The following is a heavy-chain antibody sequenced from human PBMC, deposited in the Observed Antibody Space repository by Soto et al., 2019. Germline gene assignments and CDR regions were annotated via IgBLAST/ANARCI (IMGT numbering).Heavy chain of an antibody. CDR1: GGPISSSGDY. D-gene: IGHD6-19*01. CDR3: ARGLSSSAYLDY. V-gene: IGHV4-39*01. J-gene: IGHJ4*02. CDR2: ISNSGST. Sequence: QLQLQESGTGLVKPSETLSLTCAVTGGPISSSGDYWGWVRQTPGKGLEWIGTISNSGSTYYNPSVMSRVTISVDTSKKQFSLRLISVTAADTAVYYCARGLSSSAYLDYWGLGTLVTVSS.